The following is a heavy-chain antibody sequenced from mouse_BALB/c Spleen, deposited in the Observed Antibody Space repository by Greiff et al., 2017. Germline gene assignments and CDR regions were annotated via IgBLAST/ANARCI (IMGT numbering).Heavy chain of an antibody. CDR3: TRWPWFAY. Sequence: LQQPGSELVRPGSSVKLSCKASGYTFTSYWMHWVKQRPGQGLEWIGNIYPGSGSTNYDEKFKSKATLTVDTSSSTAYMQLSSLTSEDSAVYYCTRWPWFAYWGQGTLVTVSA. J-gene: IGHJ3*01. CDR1: GYTFTSYW. V-gene: IGHV1S22*01. CDR2: IYPGSGST.